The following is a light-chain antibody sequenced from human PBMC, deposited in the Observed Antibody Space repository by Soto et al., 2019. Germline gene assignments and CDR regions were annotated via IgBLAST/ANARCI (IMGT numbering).Light chain of an antibody. J-gene: IGKJ2*01. Sequence: DIQLTQSPSFLSASVGDSVTITCRASQAISSSLAWYQHNPGKAPKLLIYAASTLQNGVPSSFSGSGSGTEFTLTISSLQPEDFATYYCQHLNDYRYTFGQGTKVEIK. V-gene: IGKV1-9*01. CDR2: AAS. CDR1: QAISSS. CDR3: QHLNDYRYT.